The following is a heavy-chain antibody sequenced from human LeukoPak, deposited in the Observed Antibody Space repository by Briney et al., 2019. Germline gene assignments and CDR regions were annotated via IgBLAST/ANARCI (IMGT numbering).Heavy chain of an antibody. J-gene: IGHJ3*02. D-gene: IGHD3-22*01. CDR2: ISYDGSNK. CDR1: GFTFSSYA. Sequence: GGSLRLSCAASGFTFSSYAMHWVRQAPGKGLEWVAVISYDGSNKYYADSVKGRFTISRDNSKNTLYLQMNSLRAEDTAVYYCAREKLSGYYDGAFDIWGQGTMVTVSS. V-gene: IGHV3-30*04. CDR3: AREKLSGYYDGAFDI.